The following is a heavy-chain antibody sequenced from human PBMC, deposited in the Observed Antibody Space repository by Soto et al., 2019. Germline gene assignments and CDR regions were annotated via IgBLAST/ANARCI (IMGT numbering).Heavy chain of an antibody. CDR2: VSIGGST. CDR1: GFTFSSYA. D-gene: IGHD2-15*01. V-gene: IGHV3-23*01. J-gene: IGHJ4*02. Sequence: DVQLLESGGCLIQPEGSLRLSCAASGFTFSSYAMGWVRQGPGKGLEWVAVVSIGGSTHYADSVRGRFTISRDNSKNTLSLQMNSLTAEDTAVYFCAKRRGAGGHFDYLGQGALVTVSS. CDR3: AKRRGAGGHFDY.